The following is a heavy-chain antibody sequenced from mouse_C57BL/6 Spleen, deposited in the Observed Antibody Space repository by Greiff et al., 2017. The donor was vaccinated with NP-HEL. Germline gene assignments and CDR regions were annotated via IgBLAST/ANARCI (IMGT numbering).Heavy chain of an antibody. CDR3: TRGGYDVPWFAY. J-gene: IGHJ3*01. Sequence: DVMLVESGEGLVKPGGSLKLSCAASGFTFSSYAMSWVRQTPEKRLEWVAYISSGGDYIYYADTVKGRFTISRDNARNTLYLQMSSLKSEDTAMYYCTRGGYDVPWFAYWGQGTLVTVSA. CDR1: GFTFSSYA. V-gene: IGHV5-9-1*02. CDR2: ISSGGDYI. D-gene: IGHD2-2*01.